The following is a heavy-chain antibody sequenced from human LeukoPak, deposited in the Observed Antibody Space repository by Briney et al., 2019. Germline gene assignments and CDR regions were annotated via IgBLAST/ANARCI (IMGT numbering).Heavy chain of an antibody. J-gene: IGHJ4*02. CDR2: ITGSGGCT. CDR3: ARELFDFDY. D-gene: IGHD3-10*01. V-gene: IGHV3-23*01. Sequence: GGSLRLSCAPSGFTFDNFAMTWVRQAPGKGLEWVSEITGSGGCTYYADSVKGRFTISRDNSKNTLYLQMNSLRAEDTAIYYCARELFDFDYWGQGTLVTVSS. CDR1: GFTFDNFA.